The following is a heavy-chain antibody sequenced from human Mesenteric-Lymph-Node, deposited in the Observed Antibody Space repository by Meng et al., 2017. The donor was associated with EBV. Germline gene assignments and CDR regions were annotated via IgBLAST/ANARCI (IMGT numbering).Heavy chain of an antibody. J-gene: IGHJ4*02. CDR2: LSPSGRP. D-gene: IGHD3-16*02. CDR1: SVPLSSVSSS. Sequence: SRLFTPSLPLSLPCSFSSVPLSSVSSSSRCIPLPPGTCLAWIWSLSPSGRPSYNPSLKRLVTISVDRSKNQFSLTLSSVTAADTAVYYCARGGSYRTRSFDYWGQRTLVTVSS. V-gene: IGHV4-30-2*01. CDR3: ARGGSYRTRSFDY.